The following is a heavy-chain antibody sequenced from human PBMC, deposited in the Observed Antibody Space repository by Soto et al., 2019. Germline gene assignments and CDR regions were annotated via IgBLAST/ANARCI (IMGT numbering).Heavy chain of an antibody. CDR2: IWYDGSNK. Sequence: ESGGGVVQPGRSLRLSCAASGFTFSSYGMHWVRQAPGKGLEWVAVIWYDGSNKYYADSVKGRFTISRDNSKNTLYLQMNSLRAEDTAVYYCARVSITPGEQQLEAADYWGQGTLVTVSS. CDR1: GFTFSSYG. V-gene: IGHV3-33*01. D-gene: IGHD6-13*01. J-gene: IGHJ4*02. CDR3: ARVSITPGEQQLEAADY.